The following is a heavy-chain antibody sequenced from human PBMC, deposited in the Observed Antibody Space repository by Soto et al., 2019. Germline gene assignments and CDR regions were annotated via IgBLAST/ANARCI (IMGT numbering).Heavy chain of an antibody. CDR1: GYTFTSYY. J-gene: IGHJ4*02. D-gene: IGHD6-13*01. Sequence: GASVKVSCKASGYTFTSYYMHWVRQAPGQGLEWMGIINPSGGSTSYAQKFQGRVTMTRDTSTSTVYMEVRSLRSDDTAVYYCARDAAAGLNDYWGQGTLVTVSS. CDR2: INPSGGST. V-gene: IGHV1-46*01. CDR3: ARDAAAGLNDY.